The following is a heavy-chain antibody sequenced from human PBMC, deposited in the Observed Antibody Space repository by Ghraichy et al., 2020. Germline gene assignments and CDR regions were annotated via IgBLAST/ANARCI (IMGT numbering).Heavy chain of an antibody. J-gene: IGHJ3*02. CDR3: ARPARLSSGYARAFDI. CDR2: TSDSGST. Sequence: SETLSLTCSVSGDSVTGYYWTWIRQPPGKELEWIGYTSDSGSTSYNPSLKNRVTISLDTSKSQVSLKLTSVTAADTAVYYCARPARLSSGYARAFDIWGQGTMVTVSS. CDR1: GDSVTGYY. V-gene: IGHV4-59*02. D-gene: IGHD3-22*01.